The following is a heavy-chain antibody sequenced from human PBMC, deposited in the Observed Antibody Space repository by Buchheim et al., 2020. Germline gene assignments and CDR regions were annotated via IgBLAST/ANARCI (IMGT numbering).Heavy chain of an antibody. V-gene: IGHV3-30*18. D-gene: IGHD3-3*01. Sequence: QVQLVESGGGVVQPGRSLRLSCAASGFTFRTYGMHWVRQAPGKGLEWVAVISFDGSNKYYADSVKGRFTIYRDNPQNTLYLQMNSLRAEDTTVYYCAKDRYRAGIFGMIKDYYYGMDVWGQGTT. CDR1: GFTFRTYG. J-gene: IGHJ6*02. CDR2: ISFDGSNK. CDR3: AKDRYRAGIFGMIKDYYYGMDV.